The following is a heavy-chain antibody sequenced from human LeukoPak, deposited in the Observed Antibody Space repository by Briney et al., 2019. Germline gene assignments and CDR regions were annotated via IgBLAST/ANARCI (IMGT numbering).Heavy chain of an antibody. CDR3: ARHRSSWLIDY. CDR2: ISSNGGST. J-gene: IGHJ4*02. Sequence: PGGSPRLSCAASGFTFSSYAMHWVRQAPGKGLEYVSAISSNGGSTYYANSVKGRFTISRDNSKNTLYLQMGSLRAEDMAVYYCARHRSSWLIDYWGQGTLVTVSS. D-gene: IGHD6-6*01. V-gene: IGHV3-64*01. CDR1: GFTFSSYA.